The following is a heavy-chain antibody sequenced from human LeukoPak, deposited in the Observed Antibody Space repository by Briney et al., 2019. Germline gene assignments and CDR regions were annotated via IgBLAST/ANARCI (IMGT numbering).Heavy chain of an antibody. CDR1: GFTFSSYA. V-gene: IGHV3-30-3*01. CDR3: ARAELGGSGSYYVY. Sequence: HTGGSLRLSCAASGFTFSSYAMHWVRQAPGKGLEWVAVISYDGSNKYYADSVKGRFTISRDNSKNTLYLQMNSLRAEDTAVYYCARAELGGSGSYYVYWGQGTLVTVSS. D-gene: IGHD3-10*01. J-gene: IGHJ4*02. CDR2: ISYDGSNK.